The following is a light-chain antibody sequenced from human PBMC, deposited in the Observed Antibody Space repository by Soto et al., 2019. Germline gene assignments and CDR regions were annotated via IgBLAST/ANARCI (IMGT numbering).Light chain of an antibody. CDR1: SSSIGAGYD. CDR2: GST. J-gene: IGLJ1*01. CDR3: QSYDSSLRGYV. Sequence: QSVLTQPPSVSGAPGQRVTISCTGSSSSIGAGYDVHWYQQLPGTAPKLLIYGSTYRPSGVPDRFSGSKSGTSASLAITGLQVEDEADYYCQSYDSSLRGYVFGTGTKVTVL. V-gene: IGLV1-40*01.